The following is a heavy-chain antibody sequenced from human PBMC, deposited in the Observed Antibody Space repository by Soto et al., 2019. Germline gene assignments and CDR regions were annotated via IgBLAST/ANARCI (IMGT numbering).Heavy chain of an antibody. D-gene: IGHD3-22*01. Sequence: GGSLRLSCSASGFTFDDYAMHWVRQAPGKGLEWVSGINWNSDTIGYADSVKGRFTVSRDNAKGSLLLQMSSLRAEDTAVYFCAMSNSNDLYYHFESWGQGTPVTVSS. CDR3: AMSNSNDLYYHFES. V-gene: IGHV3-9*01. CDR1: GFTFDDYA. CDR2: INWNSDTI. J-gene: IGHJ4*02.